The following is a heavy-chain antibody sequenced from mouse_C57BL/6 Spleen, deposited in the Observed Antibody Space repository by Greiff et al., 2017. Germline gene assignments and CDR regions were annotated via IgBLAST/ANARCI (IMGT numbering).Heavy chain of an antibody. Sequence: QVQLQQSGPELVKPGASVKISCKASGYAFSSSWMNWVKQRPGKGLEWIGRIYPGDGDTNYNGKFKGKATLTADKSSSTADMQLSSLTSADSAVYFCAREGPYGPYYFDYWGQGTTLTVSS. J-gene: IGHJ2*01. D-gene: IGHD1-1*02. V-gene: IGHV1-82*01. CDR2: IYPGDGDT. CDR3: AREGPYGPYYFDY. CDR1: GYAFSSSW.